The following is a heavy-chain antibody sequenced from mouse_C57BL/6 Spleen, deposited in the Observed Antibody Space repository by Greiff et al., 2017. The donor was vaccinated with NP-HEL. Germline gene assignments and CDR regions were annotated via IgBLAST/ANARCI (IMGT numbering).Heavy chain of an antibody. J-gene: IGHJ1*03. CDR1: GYTFTSYG. CDR2: IYPRSGNT. V-gene: IGHV1-81*01. D-gene: IGHD2-1*01. Sequence: VKVVESGAELARPGASVKLSCKASGYTFTSYGISWVKQRTGQGLEWIGEIYPRSGNTYYNEKFKGKATLTADKSSSTAYMELRSLTSEDSAVYFCARENGNYRYFDVWGTGTTVTVSS. CDR3: ARENGNYRYFDV.